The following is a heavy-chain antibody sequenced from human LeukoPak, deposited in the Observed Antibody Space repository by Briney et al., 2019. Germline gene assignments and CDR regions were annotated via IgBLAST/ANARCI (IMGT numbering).Heavy chain of an antibody. CDR1: GFTFSSYA. Sequence: PGGSLRLSCAASGFTFSSYAMSWVRQAPGKGLEWVSAISGSGGSTYYADSVKGRFTISRDNSKNTLYLQMNSLRVEDTAVYYCAKHTFGYTHPLYYFDYGGQGTLVTVSS. CDR2: ISGSGGST. V-gene: IGHV3-23*01. J-gene: IGHJ4*02. CDR3: AKHTFGYTHPLYYFDY. D-gene: IGHD2-2*02.